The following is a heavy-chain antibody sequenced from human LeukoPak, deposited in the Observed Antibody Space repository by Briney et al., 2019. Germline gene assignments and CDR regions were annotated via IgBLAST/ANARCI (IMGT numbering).Heavy chain of an antibody. V-gene: IGHV1-69*01. CDR2: IIPIFGTA. Sequence: SVKVSCKASGGTFSSYAISWVRQAPGQGLEWMGGIIPIFGTAKYAQKFQGRVTIGADESTSTVYMELSGLRSDDTAVYYCARGDFIVGAIGDLDYWGQGTLVTVSS. J-gene: IGHJ4*02. CDR1: GGTFSSYA. D-gene: IGHD1-26*01. CDR3: ARGDFIVGAIGDLDY.